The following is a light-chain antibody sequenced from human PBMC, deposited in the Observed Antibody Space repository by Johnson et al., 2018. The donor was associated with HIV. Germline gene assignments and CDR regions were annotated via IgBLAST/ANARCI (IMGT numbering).Light chain of an antibody. J-gene: IGLJ1*01. Sequence: QSVLTQPPSVSAAPGQKVTISCSGSSSNIGNNYVSWYQQLPGTAPKVLIYENNKRPSGIPDRFSGSKSGTSATLGITGLQTGDEADYYCGTWDSSLSAIYVFGPGTKFTVL. CDR2: ENN. CDR1: SSNIGNNY. CDR3: GTWDSSLSAIYV. V-gene: IGLV1-51*01.